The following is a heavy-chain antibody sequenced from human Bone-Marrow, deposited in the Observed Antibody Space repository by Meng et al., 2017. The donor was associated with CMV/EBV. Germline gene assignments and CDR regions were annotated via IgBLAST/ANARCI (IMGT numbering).Heavy chain of an antibody. CDR1: GFTFSRYW. J-gene: IGHJ3*02. CDR3: ARVFTREGIAFNAFDI. CDR2: INPDGSDT. D-gene: IGHD2-21*01. Sequence: GGSLRLSCAASGFTFSRYWMSWVRQAPGKGLEWVANINPDGSDTNYLDSVKGRFAISRDNARNSLYLNRDSLRAQDTAVYYCARVFTREGIAFNAFDIWGQGTVVTVSS. V-gene: IGHV3-7*01.